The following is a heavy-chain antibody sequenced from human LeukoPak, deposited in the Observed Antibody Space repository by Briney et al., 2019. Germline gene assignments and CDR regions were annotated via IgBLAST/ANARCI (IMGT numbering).Heavy chain of an antibody. V-gene: IGHV3-43*01. Sequence: GGSLRLSCAASGFIFDDFTMHWVRQVPGKGLEWVSLISWDGGSTYYADSVKGRFTISRDNSKNSLYLQMNSLRNEDTALYYCAKDEGGAAAGFGTDAFDIWGQGTMVTVSS. D-gene: IGHD6-13*01. CDR2: ISWDGGST. CDR1: GFIFDDFT. J-gene: IGHJ3*02. CDR3: AKDEGGAAAGFGTDAFDI.